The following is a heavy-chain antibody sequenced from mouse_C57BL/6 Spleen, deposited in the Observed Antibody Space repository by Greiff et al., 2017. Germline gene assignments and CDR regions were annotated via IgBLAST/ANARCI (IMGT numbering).Heavy chain of an antibody. CDR3: ARNGNYSPWFAY. V-gene: IGHV1-69*01. CDR1: GYTFTSYW. J-gene: IGHJ3*01. CDR2: IDPSDSYT. D-gene: IGHD2-1*01. Sequence: QVQLQQPGAELVMPGASVKLSCKASGYTFTSYWMHWVKQRPGQGLEWIGEIDPSDSYTNYNQKFKGKSTLTVDKSSSTAYMQLSSLTSEDSAVYTCARNGNYSPWFAYWGQGTLVTVSA.